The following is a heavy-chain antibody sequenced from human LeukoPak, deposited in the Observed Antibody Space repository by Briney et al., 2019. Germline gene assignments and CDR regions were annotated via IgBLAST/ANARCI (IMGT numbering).Heavy chain of an antibody. D-gene: IGHD6-19*01. V-gene: IGHV3-33*06. CDR1: GFTFSSYG. CDR2: IWYDGSNK. J-gene: IGHJ5*02. Sequence: GGSLRLSCAASGFTFSSYGMHWVRQAPGKGLEWVAVIWYDGSNKYCADSVKGRFTISRDNSKNTLYLQMNSLRAEDTAVYYCAKGLESSGWFNWFDPWGRGTLVTVSS. CDR3: AKGLESSGWFNWFDP.